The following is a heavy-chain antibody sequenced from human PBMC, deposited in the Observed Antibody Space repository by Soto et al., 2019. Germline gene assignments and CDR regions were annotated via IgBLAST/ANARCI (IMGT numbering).Heavy chain of an antibody. CDR1: GFTFRSYA. CDR2: ISGSGGST. V-gene: IGHV3-23*01. D-gene: IGHD3-22*01. Sequence: LRLSCAASGFTFRSYAMSWVRQAPGKGLEWVSAISGSGGSTYYADSVKGRFTISRDNSKNTLYLQMNSLRAEDTAVYYCAKGIVYYYDSSGYFAYWGQGTLVTVSS. CDR3: AKGIVYYYDSSGYFAY. J-gene: IGHJ4*02.